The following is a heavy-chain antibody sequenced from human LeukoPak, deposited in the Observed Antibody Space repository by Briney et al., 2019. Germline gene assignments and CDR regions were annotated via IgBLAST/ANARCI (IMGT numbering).Heavy chain of an antibody. D-gene: IGHD2-2*01. Sequence: GGSLRLSCAVSGFTFSSHWMSWVRQAPGKGLEWVANIKQDGSDKYYVDSVKGRFTISRDNVKNSLYLQMNTLTAEDTAVYYCARGHYCSGISCYPLFDNWGQGTLVTVSS. CDR2: IKQDGSDK. J-gene: IGHJ4*02. CDR1: GFTFSSHW. CDR3: ARGHYCSGISCYPLFDN. V-gene: IGHV3-7*01.